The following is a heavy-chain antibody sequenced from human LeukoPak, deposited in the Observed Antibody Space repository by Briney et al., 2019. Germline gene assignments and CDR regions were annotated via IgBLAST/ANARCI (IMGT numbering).Heavy chain of an antibody. V-gene: IGHV3-23*01. J-gene: IGHJ4*02. D-gene: IGHD6-13*01. Sequence: GGSLRLSCAASGFTFSSNAMTWVRQAPGKGLEWVSSISGRGGSTYYADSVKGRFTISRDNSKSTLFLQMNSLRAEDTAVYYCARGSSSWGKGDYWGQGTLVTVSS. CDR1: GFTFSSNA. CDR2: ISGRGGST. CDR3: ARGSSSWGKGDY.